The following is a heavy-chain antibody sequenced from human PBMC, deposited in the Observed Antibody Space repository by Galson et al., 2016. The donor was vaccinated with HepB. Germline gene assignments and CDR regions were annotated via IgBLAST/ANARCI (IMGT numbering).Heavy chain of an antibody. Sequence: LRLSCAASGFTFTSNYMHWVRQAPGKGLVWVSGIHTDGSSPIYADSVKGRFTITRDNTKNTLYLQMNSLRAEDSAVYYCGRGAYFGMDFWGQGTLVTVSS. D-gene: IGHD2/OR15-2a*01. V-gene: IGHV3-74*01. CDR3: GRGAYFGMDF. CDR2: IHTDGSSP. CDR1: GFTFTSNY. J-gene: IGHJ4*02.